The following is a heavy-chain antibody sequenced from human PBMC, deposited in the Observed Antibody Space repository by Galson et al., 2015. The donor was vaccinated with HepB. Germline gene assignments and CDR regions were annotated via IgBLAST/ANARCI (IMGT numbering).Heavy chain of an antibody. D-gene: IGHD4-23*01. CDR1: GFTVSNNF. V-gene: IGHV3-53*01. CDR3: ARDVGTVADK. Sequence: SLRLSCAASGFTVSNNFMSWVRQAPGKGLEWVSSLYGDGSVYYADSVKGRFTVSRDTSKNTLYVQMNSLRVDDTAVYYCARDVGTVADKWGQGTLVTVSS. CDR2: LYGDGSV. J-gene: IGHJ4*02.